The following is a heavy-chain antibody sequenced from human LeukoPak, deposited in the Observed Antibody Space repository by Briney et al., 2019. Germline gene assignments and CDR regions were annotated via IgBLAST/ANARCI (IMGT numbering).Heavy chain of an antibody. Sequence: SETLSLTCTASGGSISSSSYYWGWIRQPPGKGLEWIGSIYYSGSTYYNPSLKSRVTISVDTSKNQFSLKLSSVTAADTAVYYCARHPLGITFGGVIVSNYFDYWGQGTLATVSS. V-gene: IGHV4-39*01. CDR2: IYYSGST. CDR3: ARHPLGITFGGVIVSNYFDY. J-gene: IGHJ4*02. D-gene: IGHD3-16*02. CDR1: GGSISSSSYY.